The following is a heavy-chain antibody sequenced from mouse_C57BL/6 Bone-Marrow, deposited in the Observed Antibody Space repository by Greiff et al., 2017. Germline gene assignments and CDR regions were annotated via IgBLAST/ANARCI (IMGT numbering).Heavy chain of an antibody. V-gene: IGHV1-81*01. CDR3: AGLGRAY. CDR1: GYTFTSYG. CDR2: IYPRSGNT. Sequence: VKLLESGAELVRPGASVKLSCKASGYTFTSYGISWVKQRTGQGLEWIGEIYPRSGNTYYNEKFKGKATLTADKSSSTAYMQLRSLTSEDSAVYFCAGLGRAYWGQGTLVTVSA. J-gene: IGHJ3*01. D-gene: IGHD4-1*01.